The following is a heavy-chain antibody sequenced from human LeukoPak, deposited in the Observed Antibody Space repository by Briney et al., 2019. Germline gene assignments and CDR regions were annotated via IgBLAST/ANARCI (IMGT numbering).Heavy chain of an antibody. D-gene: IGHD2-15*01. J-gene: IGHJ5*02. CDR2: INPDGSTT. Sequence: GGSLRLSCVASGFAFRNYWMYWVRPGPGKGLVWLSRINPDGSTTTYADSVKGRSTNSRDKPRRMLSLYINSLRVEEWAIYIFARGGKLEHAAFASWGQGSLVVVS. V-gene: IGHV3-74*01. CDR3: ARGGKLEHAAFAS. CDR1: GFAFRNYW.